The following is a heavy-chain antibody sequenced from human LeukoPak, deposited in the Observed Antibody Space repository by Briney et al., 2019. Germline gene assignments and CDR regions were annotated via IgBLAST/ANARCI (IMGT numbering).Heavy chain of an antibody. CDR1: GFTFSTYG. D-gene: IGHD6-19*01. V-gene: IGHV3-23*01. CDR3: AKGFSYSSGWYFYFDY. J-gene: IGHJ4*02. Sequence: GGSLRLSCAASGFTFSTYGMSWVRQAPGKGLEWVSAISGSGGSTYDADSVKGRFTISRDNSKSTLYLQMNSLRAEDTAIYYCAKGFSYSSGWYFYFDYWGQGTLVTVSS. CDR2: ISGSGGST.